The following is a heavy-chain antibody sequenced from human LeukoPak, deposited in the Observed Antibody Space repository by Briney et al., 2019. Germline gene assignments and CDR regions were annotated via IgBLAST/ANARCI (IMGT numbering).Heavy chain of an antibody. CDR2: IYYSGST. CDR1: GGXISSSSYY. J-gene: IGHJ4*02. V-gene: IGHV4-39*01. D-gene: IGHD5-18*01. Sequence: SETLSLTCTVSGGXISSSSYYWGWIRQPPGKGLEWIGSIYYSGSTYYNPSLKSRVTISVDTSKNQFSLKLSSVTAADTAVYYCARPSSDTAIDYWGQGTLVTVSS. CDR3: ARPSSDTAIDY.